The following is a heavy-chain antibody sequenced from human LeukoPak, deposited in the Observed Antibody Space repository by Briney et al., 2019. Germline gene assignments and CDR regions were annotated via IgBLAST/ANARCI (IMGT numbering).Heavy chain of an antibody. CDR3: ARAPSEIGGYYPEYFRH. Sequence: GGSLRLSCAASGFTFSSYSMNWVRQAPGKGLGWVSYISASSSTIYYIDSVKGRFTISRDNAKSSLYLQMNSLRPEDTGVYYCARAPSEIGGYYPEYFRHWGQGTLVTVSS. CDR1: GFTFSSYS. V-gene: IGHV3-48*01. J-gene: IGHJ1*01. D-gene: IGHD3-3*01. CDR2: ISASSSTI.